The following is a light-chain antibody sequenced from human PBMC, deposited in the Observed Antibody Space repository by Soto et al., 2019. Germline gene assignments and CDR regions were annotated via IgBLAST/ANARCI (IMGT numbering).Light chain of an antibody. V-gene: IGKV3-20*01. CDR1: QSVKSNY. Sequence: EIVLTQSPGTLSLSPGERATLSCRASQSVKSNYLAWYQQKFGQAPRLLIYGASSRATGIPDRFSGSGSGTDFTLTISRLEPEDFAVYYCQQYGGSPRTFGKGTKVEIK. CDR2: GAS. J-gene: IGKJ1*01. CDR3: QQYGGSPRT.